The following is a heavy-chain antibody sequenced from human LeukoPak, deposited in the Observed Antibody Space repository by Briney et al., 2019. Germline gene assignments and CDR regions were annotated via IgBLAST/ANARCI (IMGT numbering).Heavy chain of an antibody. CDR1: GYTFTRYG. V-gene: IGHV1-46*01. D-gene: IGHD6-13*01. Sequence: ASVKVSCKASGYTFTRYGFSWLRQAPGQGLEWMGIINPSGGSTSYAQKFQGRVTMTRDTSTSTVYMELSSLRSEDTAVYYCALEGKRPYSSPPLYWGQGTLVTVSS. CDR3: ALEGKRPYSSPPLY. J-gene: IGHJ4*02. CDR2: INPSGGST.